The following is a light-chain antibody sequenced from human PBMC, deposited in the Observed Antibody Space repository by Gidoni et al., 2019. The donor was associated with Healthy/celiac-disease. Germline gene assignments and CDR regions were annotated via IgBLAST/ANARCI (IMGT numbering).Light chain of an antibody. V-gene: IGKV3-15*01. J-gene: IGKJ5*01. Sequence: ELVMTQSPATLSVSPGERATLSCRASQSVSSNLAWYQQKPGQAPRLRIYGASTRATGIPARFSGSGSGTEFTLTISSLQSEDFAVYYCQQYNNWPPITCGQGTRLEIK. CDR2: GAS. CDR3: QQYNNWPPIT. CDR1: QSVSSN.